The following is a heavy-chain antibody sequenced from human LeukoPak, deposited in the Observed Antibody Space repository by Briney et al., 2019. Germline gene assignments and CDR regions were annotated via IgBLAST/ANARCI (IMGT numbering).Heavy chain of an antibody. V-gene: IGHV4-31*03. Sequence: SETLSLTCTVSGGSISSGGYYWSWIRQHPGQGLEWIGYIYYSGSTYYNPSLKSRVTISVDTSKNQFSLKLSSVTAADTAVYYCARNELQTDSSGYYRIMDAFDIWGQGTMVTVSS. D-gene: IGHD3-22*01. CDR3: ARNELQTDSSGYYRIMDAFDI. CDR2: IYYSGST. CDR1: GGSISSGGYY. J-gene: IGHJ3*02.